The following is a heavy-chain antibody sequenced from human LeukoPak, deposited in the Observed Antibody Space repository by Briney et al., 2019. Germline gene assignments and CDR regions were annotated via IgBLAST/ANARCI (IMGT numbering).Heavy chain of an antibody. V-gene: IGHV3-11*01. CDR2: ISSSGSTI. D-gene: IGHD5-24*01. J-gene: IGHJ4*02. CDR1: GFTFSTSW. Sequence: PGGSLRLSCAASGFTFSTSWMSWVRQVPGKGLEWVSYISSSGSTIYYADSVKGRFTISRDNAKNSLYLQMNSLRAEDTAVYYCARGRLTRWLQFRGLDYWGQGTLVTVSS. CDR3: ARGRLTRWLQFRGLDY.